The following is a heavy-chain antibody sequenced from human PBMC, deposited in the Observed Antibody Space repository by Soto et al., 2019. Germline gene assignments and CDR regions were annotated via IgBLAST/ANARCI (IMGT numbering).Heavy chain of an antibody. V-gene: IGHV3-23*01. CDR1: GFTFSSYA. D-gene: IGHD6-13*01. J-gene: IGHJ4*02. CDR3: AKARISGSWQGYFDY. Sequence: PGGSLRLSCAASGFTFSSYAMSWVRQAPGKGLEWVSAISGSGGSTYYADSVKGRFTISRDNSKNTLYLQMNSLGAEDTAVYYCAKARISGSWQGYFDYWGQGTLVTVSS. CDR2: ISGSGGST.